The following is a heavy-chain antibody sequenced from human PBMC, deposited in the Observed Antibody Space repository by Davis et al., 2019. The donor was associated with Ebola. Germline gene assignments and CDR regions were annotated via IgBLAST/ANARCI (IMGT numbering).Heavy chain of an antibody. J-gene: IGHJ4*02. Sequence: GESLKISCAVSGVTFRNYVMSWVRQAPGKGLEWVSRINSDGRSTSDADSVKGRFTISRDNAKNTLYLEMNSLRVEDTGVYYCARSMTAYWGQGTLVTVSS. CDR2: INSDGRST. V-gene: IGHV3-74*01. D-gene: IGHD2/OR15-2a*01. CDR3: ARSMTAY. CDR1: GVTFRNYV.